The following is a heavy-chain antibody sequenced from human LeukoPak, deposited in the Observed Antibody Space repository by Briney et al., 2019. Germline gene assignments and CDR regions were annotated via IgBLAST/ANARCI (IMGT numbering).Heavy chain of an antibody. Sequence: GASVKVSCKASGYTFTSYDINWVRQATGQGLEWMGWMNPNSGNTGYAQKFQGRVAITRNTSISTAYMELSSLRSEDTAVYYCARGRGAYDAFDIWGQGTMVTVSS. V-gene: IGHV1-8*03. CDR2: MNPNSGNT. CDR1: GYTFTSYD. D-gene: IGHD3-10*01. CDR3: ARGRGAYDAFDI. J-gene: IGHJ3*02.